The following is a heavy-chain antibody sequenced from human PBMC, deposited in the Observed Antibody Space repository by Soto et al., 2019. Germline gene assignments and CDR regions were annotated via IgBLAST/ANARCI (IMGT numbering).Heavy chain of an antibody. CDR2: INAGNGNT. V-gene: IGHV1-3*01. D-gene: IGHD4-4*01. CDR1: GYTFTSYA. J-gene: IGHJ6*02. Sequence: GASVKVSCKASGYTFTSYAMHWVRQAPGQRLEWMGWINAGNGNTKYSQKFQGRVTITRDTSASTAYMELSSLRSEDTAVYYCASGGVTTVTPVPDYYYGMDVWGQGTTVTVSS. CDR3: ASGGVTTVTPVPDYYYGMDV.